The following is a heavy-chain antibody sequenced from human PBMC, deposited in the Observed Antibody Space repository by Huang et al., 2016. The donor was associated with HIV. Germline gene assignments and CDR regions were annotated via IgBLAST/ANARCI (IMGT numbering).Heavy chain of an antibody. CDR1: GYSFTRQW. J-gene: IGHJ3*01. CDR2: IYPVDSDV. V-gene: IGHV5-51*03. CDR3: ARPPTYSDDGGYYIDAFGV. D-gene: IGHD2-21*02. Sequence: EVQLVQSGAEMKRPGESLKISCKVSGYSFTRQWIGWVRQMPGKGPEWLGIIYPVDSDVKYSPTCQGQVTISADNSISTAYLQWKSLKVSDTAMYFCARPPTYSDDGGYYIDAFGVWGRGTMVTVS.